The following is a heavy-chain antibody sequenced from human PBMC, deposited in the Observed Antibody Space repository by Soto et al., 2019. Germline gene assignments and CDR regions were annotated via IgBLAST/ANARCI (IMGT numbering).Heavy chain of an antibody. J-gene: IGHJ4*02. V-gene: IGHV3-48*04. Sequence: PGGSLRLSCVASGFTFSRYSMVWVRQAPGKGLEWVSYIFVTGGTIYYADSVKGRFTVSRDNAKNSLFLLMSSLRAEDTAVYYCARDKDWAFDYWGQGTQVTVSS. D-gene: IGHD3-9*01. CDR1: GFTFSRYS. CDR3: ARDKDWAFDY. CDR2: IFVTGGTI.